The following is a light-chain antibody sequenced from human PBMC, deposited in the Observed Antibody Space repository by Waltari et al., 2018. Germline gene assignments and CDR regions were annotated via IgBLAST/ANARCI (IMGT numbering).Light chain of an antibody. CDR2: WAS. V-gene: IGKV4-1*01. Sequence: DIVMTQSQASLAVSLGERATITCKSRQSVFYNLNNKNFLTGYQQKPGQPPKLLMYWASTRQSGVPDRFSGSGSGTDFTLTISSVQAEDVAVYYCQQYYTTPGYSFGQGTKLDIK. CDR3: QQYYTTPGYS. CDR1: QSVFYNLNNKNF. J-gene: IGKJ2*03.